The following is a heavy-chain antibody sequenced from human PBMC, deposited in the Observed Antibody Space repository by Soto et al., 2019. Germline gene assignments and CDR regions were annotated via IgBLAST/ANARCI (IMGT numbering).Heavy chain of an antibody. Sequence: EVQLVESGGGLVKPGGSLRLSCVVSGVSFSDYSMNWVRPAPGKGLEWVSLITGNSEYKYYAGSVKGRFTVSRDNAKNSLYLQMNSLTVEDTAVYYCARSGELLQTFDSWGQGTLGTVSS. CDR2: ITGNSEYK. CDR1: GVSFSDYS. CDR3: ARSGELLQTFDS. D-gene: IGHD1-26*01. J-gene: IGHJ4*02. V-gene: IGHV3-21*06.